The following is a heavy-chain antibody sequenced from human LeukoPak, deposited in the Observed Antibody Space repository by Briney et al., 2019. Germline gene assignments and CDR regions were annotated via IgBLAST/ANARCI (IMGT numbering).Heavy chain of an antibody. CDR2: ISSSSSYI. D-gene: IGHD5-12*01. V-gene: IGHV3-21*01. Sequence: NPGGSLRLSCAASGFTFSSYSMNWVRQAPGKGLEWVSSISSSSSYIYYADSVKGRFTISRDNAKNSLYLQMNSLRAEDTAVYYCARMAPLVATILDDAFDIWGQGTMVTVSS. CDR1: GFTFSSYS. CDR3: ARMAPLVATILDDAFDI. J-gene: IGHJ3*02.